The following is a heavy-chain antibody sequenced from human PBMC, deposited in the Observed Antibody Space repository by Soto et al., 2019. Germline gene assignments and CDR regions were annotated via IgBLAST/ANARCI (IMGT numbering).Heavy chain of an antibody. CDR3: ATTWEWYSSGWQFDY. V-gene: IGHV1-24*01. J-gene: IGHJ4*02. D-gene: IGHD6-19*01. CDR2: FDPEDGET. CDR1: GYTLTELS. Sequence: GASVKVSCKVSGYTLTELSMHWVRQAPGKGLEWMGGFDPEDGETIYAQKFQGRVTMTEDTSTDTAYMELSSLRSEDTAVYYCATTWEWYSSGWQFDYWGQGTLVTVSS.